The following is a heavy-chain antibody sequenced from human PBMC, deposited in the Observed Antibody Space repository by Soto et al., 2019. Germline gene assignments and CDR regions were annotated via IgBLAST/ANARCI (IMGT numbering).Heavy chain of an antibody. Sequence: EVPLLESGGGLVQPGGSLRVSCAASGFTFSNYAMSWVRQAPGKGLEWVSAISSSGGSTNYADSVKGRFTISRDNSKNTLYLQMNSLRGEDTAVYYCAKRPTTYYFDYWGQGTLVTVSS. J-gene: IGHJ4*02. CDR2: ISSSGGST. V-gene: IGHV3-23*01. D-gene: IGHD1-7*01. CDR1: GFTFSNYA. CDR3: AKRPTTYYFDY.